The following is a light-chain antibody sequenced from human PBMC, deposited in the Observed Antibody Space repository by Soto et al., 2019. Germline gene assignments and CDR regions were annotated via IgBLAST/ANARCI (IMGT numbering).Light chain of an antibody. J-gene: IGKJ1*01. CDR1: QSVRSSY. Sequence: IVLTQSPGTLSLSPGERATLSCRASQSVRSSYLAWYQQKSGQAPRLLTYGASNRATGTPDRFRGSGSGTDLTITISRLEPEDFEVYYCHQYGSAPWTFGQGTKVDIK. CDR2: GAS. CDR3: HQYGSAPWT. V-gene: IGKV3-20*01.